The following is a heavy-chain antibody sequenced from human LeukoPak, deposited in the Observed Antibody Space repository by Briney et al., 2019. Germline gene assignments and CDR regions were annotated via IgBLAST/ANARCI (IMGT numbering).Heavy chain of an antibody. CDR3: ATYTNWVAGDV. Sequence: PGGSLRLSCAASGVTFSKSWMSGVRQAPGQGLEWVAAIKEDGSEKDYVDSVKGRFTISRDNAKNSLYLQMNSLRAEDTAVYYCATYTNWVAGDVWGQGTSVSVSS. D-gene: IGHD1-1*01. CDR1: GVTFSKSW. V-gene: IGHV3-7*01. J-gene: IGHJ6*02. CDR2: IKEDGSEK.